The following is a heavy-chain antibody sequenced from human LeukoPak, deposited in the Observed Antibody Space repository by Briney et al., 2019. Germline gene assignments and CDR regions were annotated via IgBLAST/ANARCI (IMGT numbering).Heavy chain of an antibody. CDR1: GGSISSYY. CDR3: ARDHPVSSGWYLNWFDP. D-gene: IGHD6-19*01. J-gene: IGHJ5*02. CDR2: IYTSGST. Sequence: PSGTLSLTCTVSGGSISSYYWSWIRQPAGKGLEWIGRIYTSGSTNYNPSLKSRVTMSVDTSKNQFSLKLSSVTAADTAVYYCARDHPVSSGWYLNWFDPWGQGTLVTVSS. V-gene: IGHV4-4*07.